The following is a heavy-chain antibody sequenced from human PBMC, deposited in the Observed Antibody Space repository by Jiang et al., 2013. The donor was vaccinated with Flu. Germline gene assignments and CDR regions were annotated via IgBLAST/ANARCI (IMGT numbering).Heavy chain of an antibody. CDR1: GFTLSSFE. J-gene: IGHJ3*02. V-gene: IGHV3-48*03. CDR2: INSRGTII. Sequence: VQLLESGGGLVQPGGSLRLSCAGSGFTLSSFEINWVRQAPGKGLEWLSYINSRGTIIYYTDSVKGRFTISGDDAKNSVYLQMSSLRAEDTAIYYCVREYSDSLGSRFDIWGQGTMVTVSS. D-gene: IGHD5-18*01. CDR3: VREYSDSLGSRFDI.